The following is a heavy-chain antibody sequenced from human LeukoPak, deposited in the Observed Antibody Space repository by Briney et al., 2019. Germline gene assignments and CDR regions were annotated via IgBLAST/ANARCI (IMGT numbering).Heavy chain of an antibody. CDR3: ARDGRDGYNKVGY. J-gene: IGHJ4*02. V-gene: IGHV4-59*12. D-gene: IGHD5-24*01. Sequence: KPSETLSLTCTVSGGSISSYYWSWIRQPPGKGLVWIGYIYYSGSTNYNPSLKSRVTISVDRSKNQFSLKLSSVTAADTAVYYCARDGRDGYNKVGYWGQGTLVTVSS. CDR2: IYYSGST. CDR1: GGSISSYY.